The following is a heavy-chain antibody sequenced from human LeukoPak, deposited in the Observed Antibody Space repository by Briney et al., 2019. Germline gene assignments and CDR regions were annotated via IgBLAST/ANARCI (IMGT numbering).Heavy chain of an antibody. CDR2: IYYSGST. CDR3: ARRGIAAAGTVAFDI. Sequence: SETLSLTCTVSGGSISSSSYYWGWIRQPPGKGREWIGSIYYSGSTYYNPSLKSRVTISVDTSKNQFSLKPSSVTAADTAVYYCARRGIAAAGTVAFDIWGQGTMVTVSS. V-gene: IGHV4-39*01. J-gene: IGHJ3*02. CDR1: GGSISSSSYY. D-gene: IGHD6-13*01.